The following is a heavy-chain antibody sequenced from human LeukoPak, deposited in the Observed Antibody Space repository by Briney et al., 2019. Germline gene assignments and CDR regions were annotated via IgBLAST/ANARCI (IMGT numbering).Heavy chain of an antibody. V-gene: IGHV1-3*01. CDR3: AGLWFGEANYYGMDV. J-gene: IGHJ6*02. CDR1: GYTFTSYA. Sequence: ASVKVSCKASGYTFTSYAMHWVRQAPGQRLEWMGWINAGNGNTKYSQKFQGRVTITRDTSASTAYMELSSLRSEDTAVYYCAGLWFGEANYYGMDVWGQGTTVTVSS. CDR2: INAGNGNT. D-gene: IGHD3-10*01.